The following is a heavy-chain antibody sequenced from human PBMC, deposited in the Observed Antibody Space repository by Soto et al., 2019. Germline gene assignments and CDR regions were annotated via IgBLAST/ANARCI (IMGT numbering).Heavy chain of an antibody. D-gene: IGHD3-22*01. J-gene: IGHJ4*02. CDR3: ARLGYYDSSGYYVGY. CDR1: GDSVNSGTYY. V-gene: IGHV4-61*01. Sequence: SETLSLTCTVSGDSVNSGTYYWSWIRQPPGKGLEWIGYIYNSGTTKYNPSLKSRVTISVDTSKNQFSLKLSSVTAADTAVYYCARLGYYDSSGYYVGYWGQGTLVTVSS. CDR2: IYNSGTT.